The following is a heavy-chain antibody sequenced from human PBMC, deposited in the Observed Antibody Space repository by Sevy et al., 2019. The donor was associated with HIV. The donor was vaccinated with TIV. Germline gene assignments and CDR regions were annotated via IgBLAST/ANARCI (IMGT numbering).Heavy chain of an antibody. V-gene: IGHV4-59*08. CDR2: MYKTGST. CDR3: ARHRGHYYYFGMDV. D-gene: IGHD5-12*01. Sequence: SETLSLTCSVSGGSISSYYWSWIRQPPGKTLEWIGYMYKTGSTNYSPSLKSRVTISVDTSKSQLSLNLSSVTAADTAVYYCARHRGHYYYFGMDVWGQGTTVTISS. J-gene: IGHJ6*02. CDR1: GGSISSYY.